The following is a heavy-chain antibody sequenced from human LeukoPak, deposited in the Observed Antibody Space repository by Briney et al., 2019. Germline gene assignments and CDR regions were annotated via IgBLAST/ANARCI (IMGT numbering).Heavy chain of an antibody. CDR1: GYTFTSYD. J-gene: IGHJ6*02. CDR2: MNPNSGNT. V-gene: IGHV1-8*01. CDR3: ARGATVWRWLRLNYYYYGMDV. D-gene: IGHD5-24*01. Sequence: ASVKVSCKASGYTFTSYDINWVRQATGQGLEWMGWMNPNSGNTGYAQKFQGRVTMTRNTSISTAYMELSSLRSEDTAVYYCARGATVWRWLRLNYYYYGMDVWGQGTTVTVSS.